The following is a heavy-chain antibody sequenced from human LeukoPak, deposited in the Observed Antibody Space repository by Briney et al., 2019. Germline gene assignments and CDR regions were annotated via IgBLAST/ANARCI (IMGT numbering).Heavy chain of an antibody. J-gene: IGHJ5*02. CDR2: IIPIFGTA. D-gene: IGHD3-3*01. Sequence: ASVKVSCKVSGSVSSDYAVHWVCQAPGRGLEWMGGIIPIFGTANYAQKFQGRVTITADESTSTAYMELSSLRSEDTAVYYCARASSVSDFWGPCWFDPWGQGTLVTVSS. V-gene: IGHV1-69*13. CDR3: ARASSVSDFWGPCWFDP. CDR1: GSVSSDYA.